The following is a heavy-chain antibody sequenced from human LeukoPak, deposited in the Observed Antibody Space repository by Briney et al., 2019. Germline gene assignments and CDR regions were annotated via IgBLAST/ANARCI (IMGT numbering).Heavy chain of an antibody. CDR3: ARDLRIVVVIAIRYAFDI. V-gene: IGHV3-30-3*01. CDR2: ISYDGSNK. Sequence: GGSLRLSCAASGFTFSSYAMHWVRQAPGKGLEWVAVISYDGSNKYYADSVKGRFTISRDNSKNTLYLQMNSLRAEDTAVYYCARDLRIVVVIAIRYAFDIWGQGTMVTVSS. D-gene: IGHD2-21*01. J-gene: IGHJ3*02. CDR1: GFTFSSYA.